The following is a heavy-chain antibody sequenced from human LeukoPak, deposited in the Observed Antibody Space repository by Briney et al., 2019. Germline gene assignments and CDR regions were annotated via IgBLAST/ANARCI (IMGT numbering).Heavy chain of an antibody. D-gene: IGHD6-13*01. J-gene: IGHJ4*02. CDR3: ARSVTVAAAVDY. Sequence: PSGTLSLTCTVSGGSISSYYWSWIRQPPGKRLEWIGYIYYNGGTNYNPSLKSRVTTSGDTSKNQFSLKLSSVTAADTAVYYCARSVTVAAAVDYWGQGTPVTVSS. V-gene: IGHV4-59*01. CDR1: GGSISSYY. CDR2: IYYNGGT.